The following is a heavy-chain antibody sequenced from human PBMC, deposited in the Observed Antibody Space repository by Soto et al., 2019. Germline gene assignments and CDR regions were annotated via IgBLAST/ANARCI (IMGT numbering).Heavy chain of an antibody. J-gene: IGHJ5*01. D-gene: IGHD2-15*01. CDR1: GYTFTRYT. V-gene: IGHV1-3*01. CDR2: INPDNGNT. CDR3: ARGIATGQLDS. Sequence: QVQLVQSGAEVKKPGASVKISCKASGYTFTRYTMNWVRQAPGQRLEWMGWINPDNGNTKSSQKFQDRVIITRDTASSTAYMDLNRLRSGVTAVYYRARGIATGQLDSWGQGTLVTVSS.